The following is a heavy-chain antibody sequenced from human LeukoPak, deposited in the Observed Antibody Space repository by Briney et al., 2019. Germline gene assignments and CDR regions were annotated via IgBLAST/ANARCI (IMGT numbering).Heavy chain of an antibody. CDR1: GFTFNSYA. J-gene: IGHJ6*03. CDR3: AKDGPARLRTIFGVVDAGPYYMDV. CDR2: ISYDGSNK. V-gene: IGHV3-30-3*01. Sequence: GRSLRLSCAASGFTFNSYAMHWVRQAPGKGLEWVAVISYDGSNKYYADSVKGRFTISRDNSKNTLYLQMNSLGAEDTAVYYCAKDGPARLRTIFGVVDAGPYYMDVWGKGTTVTVSS. D-gene: IGHD3-3*01.